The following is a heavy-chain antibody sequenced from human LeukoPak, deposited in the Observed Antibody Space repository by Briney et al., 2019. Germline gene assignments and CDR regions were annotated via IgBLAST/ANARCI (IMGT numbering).Heavy chain of an antibody. J-gene: IGHJ4*02. CDR3: AGSSSWYYFDY. D-gene: IGHD6-13*01. V-gene: IGHV4-59*01. Sequence: PSETLSLTCTVSGGSISSYYWSWIRQPPGKGLEWIGYMYYSGSTNYNPSLKSRVTISVDTSKNQFSLKLSSVTAADTAVYYCAGSSSWYYFDYWGQGTLVTVSS. CDR1: GGSISSYY. CDR2: MYYSGST.